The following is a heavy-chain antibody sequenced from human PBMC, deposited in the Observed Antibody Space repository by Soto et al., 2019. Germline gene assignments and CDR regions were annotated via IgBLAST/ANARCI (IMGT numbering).Heavy chain of an antibody. CDR2: INPNSGGT. D-gene: IGHD1-7*01. J-gene: IGHJ6*02. CDR3: VRHRDVENSHPDYGIDV. Sequence: GASVKVSCKASGYTFTGYYMHWVRQAPGQGREGMGWINPNSGGTNYAQKFQGWVTMTRDASISTAYMELSRLRSDDTGVYYCVRHRDVENSHPDYGIDVWGQGTTVTVSS. V-gene: IGHV1-2*04. CDR1: GYTFTGYY.